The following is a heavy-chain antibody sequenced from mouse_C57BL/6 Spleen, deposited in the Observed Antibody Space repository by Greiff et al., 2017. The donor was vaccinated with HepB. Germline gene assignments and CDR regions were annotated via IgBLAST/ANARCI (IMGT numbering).Heavy chain of an antibody. CDR1: GYTFTSYW. CDR3: ARKRHYSNYDWYFDV. CDR2: IHPNSGST. Sequence: QVQLQQPGAELVKPGASVKLSCKASGYTFTSYWMHWVKQRPGHGLEWIGMIHPNSGSTNYNEKFKSKATLTVDKSSSTAYMQLSSLTSEDSAVYYCARKRHYSNYDWYFDVWGTGTTVTVSS. D-gene: IGHD2-5*01. V-gene: IGHV1-64*01. J-gene: IGHJ1*03.